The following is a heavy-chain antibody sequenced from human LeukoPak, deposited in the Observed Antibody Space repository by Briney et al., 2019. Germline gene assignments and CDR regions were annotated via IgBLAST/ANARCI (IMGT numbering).Heavy chain of an antibody. CDR3: ARSDTSAWHKFDY. D-gene: IGHD6-19*01. CDR1: GDSVSSNSAA. Sequence: SQTLSLTCAISGDSVSSNSAAWTWIRQSPSRGLEWPGRTYYRSTWYNDYAVSVKSRITINPDTSKNQFSLQLNSVTPEDTAVYYCARSDTSAWHKFDYWGQGTRVTVSS. J-gene: IGHJ4*02. V-gene: IGHV6-1*01. CDR2: TYYRSTWYN.